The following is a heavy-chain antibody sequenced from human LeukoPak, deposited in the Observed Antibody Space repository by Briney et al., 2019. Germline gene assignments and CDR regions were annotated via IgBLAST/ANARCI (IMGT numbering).Heavy chain of an antibody. CDR1: GFTFSSYW. CDR2: IKQDGSEK. D-gene: IGHD3-10*01. J-gene: IGHJ4*02. CDR3: ARVGSGSYYNEYYFDY. V-gene: IGHV3-7*01. Sequence: PGGSLRLSCAASGFTFSSYWMSWVRQAPGKGLEWVANIKQDGSEKYYVDSVKGRFTISRDNAKNSLYLQMNSLRAEDTAVYYCARVGSGSYYNEYYFDYWGQGTLVTVSS.